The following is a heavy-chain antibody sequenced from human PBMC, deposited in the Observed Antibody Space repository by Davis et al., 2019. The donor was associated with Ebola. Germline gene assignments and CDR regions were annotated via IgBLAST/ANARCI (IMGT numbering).Heavy chain of an antibody. CDR2: ISSSSSYI. D-gene: IGHD6-13*01. CDR3: ARVVGAAAGMFRYGMDV. J-gene: IGHJ6*02. CDR1: GFTFSSYS. Sequence: GESLKISCAASGFTFSSYSMNWVRQAPGTGLEWVSPISSSSSYIYYADSVKGRFTISRDNAKNSLYLQMNSLRAEDTAVYYCARVVGAAAGMFRYGMDVWGQGTTVTVSS. V-gene: IGHV3-21*01.